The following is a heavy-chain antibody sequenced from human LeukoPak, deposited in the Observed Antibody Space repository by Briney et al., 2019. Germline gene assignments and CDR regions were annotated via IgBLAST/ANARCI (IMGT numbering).Heavy chain of an antibody. D-gene: IGHD2-2*01. CDR2: INPNSGGT. Sequence: GASVKVSCKASGYTFTGYYMHWVRQAPGQGLEWMGWINPNSGGTNYAQKFQGRVTMTRDTSISTAYMELSRLRSDDTAVYYCARDRSPRYCSSTSCYAGLLFDYWGQGTLVTVSS. CDR3: ARDRSPRYCSSTSCYAGLLFDY. J-gene: IGHJ4*02. CDR1: GYTFTGYY. V-gene: IGHV1-2*02.